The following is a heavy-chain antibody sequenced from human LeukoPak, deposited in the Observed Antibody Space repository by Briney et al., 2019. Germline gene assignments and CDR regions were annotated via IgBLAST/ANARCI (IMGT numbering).Heavy chain of an antibody. Sequence: GGSLRLSCAASGFTVSSNYMSWVRQAPGKGLERVSVIYSGGSTYYADSVKGRFTISRDNSKDTLYLQMNSLSAEDTAVYYCVKVAVQTQVVPAAIFFDYWGQGTLVTVSS. CDR1: GFTVSSNY. V-gene: IGHV3-66*01. D-gene: IGHD2-2*01. CDR2: IYSGGST. CDR3: VKVAVQTQVVPAAIFFDY. J-gene: IGHJ4*02.